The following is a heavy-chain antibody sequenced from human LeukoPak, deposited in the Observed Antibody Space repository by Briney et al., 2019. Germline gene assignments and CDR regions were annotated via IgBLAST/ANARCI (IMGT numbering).Heavy chain of an antibody. CDR1: GGSISSSSYY. CDR3: ARRPEGAFDI. J-gene: IGHJ3*02. V-gene: IGHV4-39*01. Sequence: SETLSFTCTVSGGSISSSSYYWGWSRQPPGKGLEWIGSIYYSGSTYYNPSLKSRVTISVDTSKNQFSLKLSSATAADTAVYYCARRPEGAFDIWGQGTMVTVSS. CDR2: IYYSGST.